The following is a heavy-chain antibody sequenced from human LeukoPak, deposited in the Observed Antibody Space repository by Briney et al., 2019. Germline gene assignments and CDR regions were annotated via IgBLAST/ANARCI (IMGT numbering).Heavy chain of an antibody. CDR1: GYTFTSYY. D-gene: IGHD2-15*01. J-gene: IGHJ6*02. CDR2: INPSGGST. Sequence: ASVKVSCKASGYTFTSYYMHWVRQAPGQGLEWMGIINPSGGSTSYAQKFQGRVNMTRDTSTSTVYMELSSLRSEDTAVYYCAREYCSGGSCYPPAYYYGMDVWGQGTTVTVSS. V-gene: IGHV1-46*01. CDR3: AREYCSGGSCYPPAYYYGMDV.